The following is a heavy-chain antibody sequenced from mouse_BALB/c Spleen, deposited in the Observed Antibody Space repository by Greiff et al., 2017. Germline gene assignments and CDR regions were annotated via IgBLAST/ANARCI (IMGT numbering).Heavy chain of an antibody. Sequence: QVQLKESGAELARPGASVKLSCKASGYTFTSYWMQWVKQRPGQGLEWIGAIYPGDGDTRYTQKFKGKATLTADKSSSTAYMQLSSLASEDSAVYDCARGVPSYYAMDYWGQGTSVTVSS. V-gene: IGHV1-87*01. CDR1: GYTFTSYW. CDR3: ARGVPSYYAMDY. CDR2: IYPGDGDT. J-gene: IGHJ4*01. D-gene: IGHD2-14*01.